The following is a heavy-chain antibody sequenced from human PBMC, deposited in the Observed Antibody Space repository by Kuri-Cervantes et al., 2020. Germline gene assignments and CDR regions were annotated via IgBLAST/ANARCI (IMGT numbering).Heavy chain of an antibody. J-gene: IGHJ6*02. CDR3: ARDSSIVVGRKGYYGMDV. Sequence: GESLKISCAASGFTFSSYSMNWVRQAPGKGLEWVSSISSSSSYIYYADSVKGRFTISRDNAKNSLYMQMNSLRVEDTAAYYCARDSSIVVGRKGYYGMDVWGQGTTVTVSS. D-gene: IGHD2-2*01. CDR1: GFTFSSYS. V-gene: IGHV3-21*01. CDR2: ISSSSSYI.